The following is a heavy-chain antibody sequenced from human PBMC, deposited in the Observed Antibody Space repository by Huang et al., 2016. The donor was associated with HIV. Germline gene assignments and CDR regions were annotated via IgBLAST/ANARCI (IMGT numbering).Heavy chain of an antibody. CDR3: STDGEPYYFEY. V-gene: IGHV3-49*03. CDR2: ISSNVYGGTV. J-gene: IGHJ4*02. Sequence: GGSVQPGRSLRLSCLTSGFPFRDYAITWFRQDPGKGLEWVGLISSNVYGGTVQYAASVKGRFIISRDDSRNIAYLEMNSPKTEDTGTYYCSTDGEPYYFEYWGRGTRVTVAS. CDR1: GFPFRDYA.